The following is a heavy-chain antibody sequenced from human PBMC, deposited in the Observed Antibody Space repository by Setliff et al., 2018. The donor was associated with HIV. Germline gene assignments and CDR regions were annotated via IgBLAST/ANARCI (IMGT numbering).Heavy chain of an antibody. CDR1: GGSISSGGHY. CDR3: ARSTVGAGASFP. CDR2: ISHSGNT. Sequence: SETLSLTCSVSGGSISSGGHYWSWIRQPPGKGLEWIGCISHSGNTNFNPSLNSRVTISLDTSKNQFSLRLTSLTAADTAIYYCARSTVGAGASFPWGRGILVTVSS. V-gene: IGHV4-61*08. J-gene: IGHJ5*02. D-gene: IGHD1-26*01.